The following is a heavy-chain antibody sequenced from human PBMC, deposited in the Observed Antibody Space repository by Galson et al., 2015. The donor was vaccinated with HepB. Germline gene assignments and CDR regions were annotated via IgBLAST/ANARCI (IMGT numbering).Heavy chain of an antibody. Sequence: SLRLSCAASGFTFSSYRMTWIRQAPGKGLEWVSRINSDGMSSNYADSVKGRFIISRDNAKNTLYLQGNSLRDEDTAMYYCAKDRNYGGYDPWGQGTLVIVAS. CDR2: INSDGMSS. CDR3: AKDRNYGGYDP. V-gene: IGHV3-74*01. J-gene: IGHJ5*02. D-gene: IGHD4-23*01. CDR1: GFTFSSYR.